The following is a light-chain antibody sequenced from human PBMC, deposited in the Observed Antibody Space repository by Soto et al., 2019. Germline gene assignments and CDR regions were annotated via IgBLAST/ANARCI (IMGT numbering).Light chain of an antibody. CDR1: SSDVGGYNY. Sequence: QSVLTQPASVSGSPGQSITISCTGTSSDVGGYNYVSWYQQHPGKAPKLMIYDVNNRPSGVSNRFSGSKSGNTASLPISGLQAEEEADYYCSSYTVSSTYVVFGGGTKVTVL. V-gene: IGLV2-14*01. CDR3: SSYTVSSTYVV. J-gene: IGLJ2*01. CDR2: DVN.